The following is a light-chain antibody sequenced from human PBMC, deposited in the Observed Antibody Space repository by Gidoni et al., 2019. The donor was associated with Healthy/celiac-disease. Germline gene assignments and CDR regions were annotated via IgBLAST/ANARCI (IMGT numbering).Light chain of an antibody. J-gene: IGKJ4*01. CDR3: MQALQTLLT. CDR2: LGS. CDR1: QILLHSNGYNY. V-gene: IGKV2-28*01. Sequence: DIVMTQSPLSLPVTPGTPASNSCRSSQILLHSNGYNYLDWYLQKPGQSPQLLIYLGSTRASGVPDRFSGSGSGTDFTLKISRVEAEDVGVYYCMQALQTLLTFGGGTKVEIK.